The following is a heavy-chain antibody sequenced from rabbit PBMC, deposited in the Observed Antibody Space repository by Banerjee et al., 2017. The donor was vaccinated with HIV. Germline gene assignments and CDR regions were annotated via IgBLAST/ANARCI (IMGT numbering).Heavy chain of an antibody. Sequence: QEQLEESGGGLVKPEGSLTLTCTASGFSFNNKYVMCWVRQAPGKGLEWIACINTSSGNTVYATWAKGRFTISKTSWTTVTLQMTSLTAADTATYFCARDPYIGSTYDLWGPGTLVTVS. J-gene: IGHJ4*01. CDR1: GFSFNNKYV. D-gene: IGHD8-1*01. CDR3: ARDPYIGSTYDL. CDR2: INTSSGNT. V-gene: IGHV1S45*01.